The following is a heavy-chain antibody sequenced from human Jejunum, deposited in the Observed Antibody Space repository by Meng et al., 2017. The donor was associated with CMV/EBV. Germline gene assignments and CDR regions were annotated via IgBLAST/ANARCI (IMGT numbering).Heavy chain of an antibody. V-gene: IGHV3-66*02. D-gene: IGHD2-2*02. CDR1: GFTVSTDY. CDR2: IYTDGST. Sequence: AASGFTVSTDYMSWVRQATGKGLEWVSVIYTDGSTYYADSVKGRFTISRDNSKNTLYLQMNSLRAEDTAVYYCARGLYQPVWFDPWGQGTLVTVSS. J-gene: IGHJ5*02. CDR3: ARGLYQPVWFDP.